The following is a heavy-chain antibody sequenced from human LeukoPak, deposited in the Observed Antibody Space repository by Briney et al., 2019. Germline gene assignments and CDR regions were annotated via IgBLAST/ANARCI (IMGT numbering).Heavy chain of an antibody. V-gene: IGHV3-30*03. Sequence: GGSLRLSCAASGFTFSSYGMHWVRQAPGKGLEWVAVISYDGSNKYYADSVKGRFTISRDNSKNTLYLQMNSLRAEDTAVYHXXXXXXXXXXXSCPLYYYYYGMDVWGQGTTVTVSS. CDR2: ISYDGSNK. J-gene: IGHJ6*02. CDR1: GFTFSSYG. CDR3: XXXXXXXXXXSCPLYYYYYGMDV. D-gene: IGHD2-15*01.